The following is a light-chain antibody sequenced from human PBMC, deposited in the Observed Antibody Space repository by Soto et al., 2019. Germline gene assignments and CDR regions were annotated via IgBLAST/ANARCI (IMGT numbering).Light chain of an antibody. V-gene: IGKV1-9*01. CDR2: GAS. CDR3: QHLNSFRIP. CDR1: QGIANF. Sequence: IQLTQSPSSLSASVGDRVTISCRASQGIANFLAWYQQKPGKAPRLLIYGASTLQSGVPSRFSGSGSGTDFTLNIRSLQPEDFATYYCQHLNSFRIPFGPGTKVHI. J-gene: IGKJ3*01.